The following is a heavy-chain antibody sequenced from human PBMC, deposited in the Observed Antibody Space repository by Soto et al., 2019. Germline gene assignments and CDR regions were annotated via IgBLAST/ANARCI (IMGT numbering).Heavy chain of an antibody. CDR3: ARDLVPGYTGFSDY. J-gene: IGHJ4*02. CDR1: GYTFSNYG. Sequence: QVQLVQSGAEVKKPGASVKVSCKTSGYTFSNYGINWVRQAPGQGLEWMGWISAYNGNTNFAQKLQGRVSLTTDTSSTTDYMELRSLTSDDTAVYYCARDLVPGYTGFSDYWGQGTLVTVSS. V-gene: IGHV1-18*01. CDR2: ISAYNGNT. D-gene: IGHD5-12*01.